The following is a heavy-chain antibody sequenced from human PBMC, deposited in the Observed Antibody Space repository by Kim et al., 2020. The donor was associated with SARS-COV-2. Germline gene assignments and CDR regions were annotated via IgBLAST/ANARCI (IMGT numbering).Heavy chain of an antibody. D-gene: IGHD3-22*01. CDR2: ISWNSGNI. J-gene: IGHJ4*02. CDR1: GFTFGDNA. CDR3: AKAAWDYNSCYFRY. Sequence: GGSLRLSCTASGFTFGDNAMHWVRQAPGKGLEWVSGISWNSGNIAYAGSVKGRFTISRDNAKNSLYLQMNRLRAEDTALYYCAKAAWDYNSCYFRYWGQGTLVTVAS. V-gene: IGHV3-9*01.